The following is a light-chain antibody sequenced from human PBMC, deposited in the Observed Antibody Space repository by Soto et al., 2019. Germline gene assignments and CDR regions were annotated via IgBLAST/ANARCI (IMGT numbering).Light chain of an antibody. CDR2: EVS. CDR3: SSFTGISTPYV. J-gene: IGLJ1*01. Sequence: QSALTQPASVSGSPGQSITISCTGTSSDIGNYNYVSWYQQYPGKVPNLIIYEVSNRPSGVSNRFSGSKSGNTASLTISGLQAEDEADYYCSSFTGISTPYVFGTGTKVIVL. V-gene: IGLV2-14*01. CDR1: SSDIGNYNY.